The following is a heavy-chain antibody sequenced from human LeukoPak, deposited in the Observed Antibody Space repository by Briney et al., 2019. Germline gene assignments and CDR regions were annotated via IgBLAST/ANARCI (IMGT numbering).Heavy chain of an antibody. CDR1: GFNFDDYA. CDR2: ISWNSGNI. D-gene: IGHD4-17*01. Sequence: GGSLRLSCAASGFNFDDYAMHWVRQAPGKGLEWVSGISWNSGNIAYADSVKGRFTISRDSAKTSLYLQINNLRAEDTALYYCAKAHDYGDYVGFDYWGQGTLVSVSS. V-gene: IGHV3-9*01. CDR3: AKAHDYGDYVGFDY. J-gene: IGHJ4*02.